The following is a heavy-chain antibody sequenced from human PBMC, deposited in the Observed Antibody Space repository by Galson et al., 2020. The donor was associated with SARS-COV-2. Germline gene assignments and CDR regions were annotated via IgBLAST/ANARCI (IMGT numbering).Heavy chain of an antibody. Sequence: GGSLRLSCAASGFTFNTYWMHWVRQAPGKGLVWVSRINSDGSNTKYADSVKGRFTISRDNAKNTLFLQMSSVRAEDTAVYYCARLSSGSYAFTYWGQGTLVTVSS. V-gene: IGHV3-74*01. J-gene: IGHJ4*02. CDR2: INSDGSNT. D-gene: IGHD1-26*01. CDR1: GFTFNTYW. CDR3: ARLSSGSYAFTY.